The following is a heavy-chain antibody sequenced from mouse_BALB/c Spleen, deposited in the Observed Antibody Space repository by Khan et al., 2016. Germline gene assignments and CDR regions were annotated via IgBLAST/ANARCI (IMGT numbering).Heavy chain of an antibody. CDR1: GFNIKDYY. J-gene: IGHJ4*01. CDR3: NACDYNAMDY. Sequence: VQLQQSGAELVRSGASVKLSCTASGFNIKDYYMHWVKQRPEQGLEWIGWIDPENGDTEYAPKFQDKATMTADKSSNTAYLQLSSLTSEDPAVYYCNACDYNAMDYWGQGTSVTVSS. CDR2: IDPENGDT. V-gene: IGHV14-4*02.